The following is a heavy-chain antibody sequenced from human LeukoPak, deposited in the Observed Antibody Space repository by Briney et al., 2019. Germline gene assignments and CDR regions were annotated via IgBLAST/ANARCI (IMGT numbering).Heavy chain of an antibody. CDR2: MNPNSGNT. J-gene: IGHJ3*02. CDR3: ARGLGGRSYYDSSGKGGGAFDI. V-gene: IGHV1-8*01. D-gene: IGHD3-22*01. Sequence: ASVKVSCKASGYTFTSYDINWVRQATGQGLEWMGWMNPNSGNTGYAQKFQGRVTMTRNTSISTAYMELSSLRSEDTAVYYCARGLGGRSYYDSSGKGGGAFDIWGQGTMVTVSS. CDR1: GYTFTSYD.